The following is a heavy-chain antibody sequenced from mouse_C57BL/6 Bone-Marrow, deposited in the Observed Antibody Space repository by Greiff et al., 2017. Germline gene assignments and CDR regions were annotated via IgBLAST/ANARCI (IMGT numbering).Heavy chain of an antibody. CDR3: AKFAMDY. Sequence: QVQLQESGAELVRPGASVKLSCTASGYTFTSYGIRWVKQRPGQGLEWIGEIYPRSGNTYYNAKFKGKATLTADKSSSTAYLERRSLTSEDSAVYFCAKFAMDYWGQGTSVTVSS. V-gene: IGHV1-81*01. CDR1: GYTFTSYG. J-gene: IGHJ4*01. CDR2: IYPRSGNT.